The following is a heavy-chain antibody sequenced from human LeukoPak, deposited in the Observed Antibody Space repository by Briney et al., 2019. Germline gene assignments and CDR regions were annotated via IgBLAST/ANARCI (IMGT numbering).Heavy chain of an antibody. J-gene: IGHJ4*02. Sequence: ASVKVSCKASGYTFTSYYMHWVRHAPGQGLELMGIINPSGGSTSYAQKFQGRVTMTRDTSTSTVYMELSSLRSEDTAVYYCASGSLGVRGVTPFDYWGQGTLVTVSS. CDR1: GYTFTSYY. CDR2: INPSGGST. V-gene: IGHV1-46*03. CDR3: ASGSLGVRGVTPFDY. D-gene: IGHD3-10*01.